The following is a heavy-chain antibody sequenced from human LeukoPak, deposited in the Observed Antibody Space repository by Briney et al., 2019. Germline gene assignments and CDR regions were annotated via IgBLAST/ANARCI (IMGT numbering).Heavy chain of an antibody. Sequence: GGSLRLSCAASGFTFSTYSMNWVRQAPGKGLEWVSSISSSSSYKYYADSVKGRFTISRDNAKNSLYLQMNSLRAEDTAVYYCARDRKSGESSEIDFWGQGTLVTVSS. CDR2: ISSSSSYK. D-gene: IGHD3-10*01. CDR1: GFTFSTYS. J-gene: IGHJ4*02. CDR3: ARDRKSGESSEIDF. V-gene: IGHV3-21*01.